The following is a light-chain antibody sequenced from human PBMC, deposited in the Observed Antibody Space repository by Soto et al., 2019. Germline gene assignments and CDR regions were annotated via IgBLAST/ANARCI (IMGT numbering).Light chain of an antibody. Sequence: QAVVTQPPSASGTPGQRVTISCSGGSSNIGTNAVNWYQQLPGTAPKLLIYNNNQRPSGVPDRFSGSKSGTSASLAISGPQSEDEADYYCAAWDDSLNGDVFGTGTKVTVL. J-gene: IGLJ1*01. CDR1: SSNIGTNA. V-gene: IGLV1-44*01. CDR2: NNN. CDR3: AAWDDSLNGDV.